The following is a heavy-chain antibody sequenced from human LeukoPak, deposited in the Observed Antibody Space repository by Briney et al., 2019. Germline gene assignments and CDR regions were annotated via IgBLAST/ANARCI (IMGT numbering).Heavy chain of an antibody. CDR3: ARELVGAISY. V-gene: IGHV4-34*01. CDR2: INHSGST. D-gene: IGHD1-26*01. J-gene: IGHJ4*02. CDR1: GGSFSGYY. Sequence: SETLSLTCAVYGGSFSGYYWSWIRQPPGKGLEWIGEINHSGSTNYNPSLKSRVTISVDTSKNQFSLKLSSVTAADTAVYYCARELVGAISYWGQGTLVTVSS.